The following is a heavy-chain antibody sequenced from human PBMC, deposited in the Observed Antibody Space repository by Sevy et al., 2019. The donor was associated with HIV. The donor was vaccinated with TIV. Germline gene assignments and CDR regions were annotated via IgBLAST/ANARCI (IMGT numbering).Heavy chain of an antibody. J-gene: IGHJ4*02. D-gene: IGHD2-21*01. CDR3: ARDRVIAHFFDF. CDR1: GFTFSSYA. V-gene: IGHV3-30-3*01. CDR2: ISYDGSNK. Sequence: GGSLRLYCAASGFTFSSYAMHWVRQAPGKGLECVAVISYDGSNKYDADSVKGRFSISRDNSKNTLYLQMNSLRAEDTAVYYCARDRVIAHFFDFWGQGTLVTVSS.